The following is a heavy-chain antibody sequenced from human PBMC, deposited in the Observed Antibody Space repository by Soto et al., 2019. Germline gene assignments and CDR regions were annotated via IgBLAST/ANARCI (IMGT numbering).Heavy chain of an antibody. V-gene: IGHV3-33*01. CDR3: AREGHYYYMDV. CDR1: GFTFSSYG. J-gene: IGHJ6*03. Sequence: GGSLRLSCAASGFTFSSYGMHWVRQAPGKGLEWVAVIWYDGGNKYYADSVKGRFTISRDNSKNTLYLQMNSLRAEDTAVYYCAREGHYYYMDVWGKGTTVTVSS. CDR2: IWYDGGNK.